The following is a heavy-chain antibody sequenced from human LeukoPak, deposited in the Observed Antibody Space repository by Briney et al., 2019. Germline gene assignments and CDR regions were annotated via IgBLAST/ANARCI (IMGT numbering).Heavy chain of an antibody. J-gene: IGHJ3*02. D-gene: IGHD2-21*02. Sequence: GGSLRLSCAASGFTFSSYSMNWVRQAPGKGLEWVSSISSSSSYIYYADSVKGRFTISRDNAKNSLYLQMNSLRAEDTAVYYCARVVYCGGDSYFPLEIWGQGTMVGVSS. V-gene: IGHV3-21*01. CDR1: GFTFSSYS. CDR2: ISSSSSYI. CDR3: ARVVYCGGDSYFPLEI.